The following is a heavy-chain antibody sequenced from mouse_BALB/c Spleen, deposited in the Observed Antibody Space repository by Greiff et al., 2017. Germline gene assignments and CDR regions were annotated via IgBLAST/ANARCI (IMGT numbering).Heavy chain of an antibody. Sequence: QVQLQQPGAELVKPGASVKLSCKASGYTFTSYWMHWVKQRPGQGLEWIGEIDPSDSYTNYNQKFKDKATLTVDKSSSTAYIQLSSLTSEDSAVYYCARDYLDYWGQGTTLTVSS. J-gene: IGHJ2*01. CDR1: GYTFTSYW. V-gene: IGHV1-69*02. CDR3: ARDYLDY. CDR2: IDPSDSYT.